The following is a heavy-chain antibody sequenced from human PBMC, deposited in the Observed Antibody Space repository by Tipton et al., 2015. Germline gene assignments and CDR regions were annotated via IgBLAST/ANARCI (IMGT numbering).Heavy chain of an antibody. V-gene: IGHV4-59*01. CDR3: ARARGRHGGLFDS. D-gene: IGHD4-23*01. J-gene: IGHJ4*02. CDR2: IYYSGST. CDR1: GGSISSYY. Sequence: TLSLTCTVSGGSISSYYWSWIRQPPGKGLEWIGYIYYSGSTNYNPSLKSRVTISVDTSKTQFSLKMSSVTASDTAVYYCARARGRHGGLFDSWGQGILVTVSP.